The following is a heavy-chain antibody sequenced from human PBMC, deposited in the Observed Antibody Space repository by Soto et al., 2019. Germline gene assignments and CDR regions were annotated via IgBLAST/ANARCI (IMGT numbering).Heavy chain of an antibody. V-gene: IGHV3-23*01. J-gene: IGHJ4*02. D-gene: IGHD3-22*01. Sequence: PGGSLRLSCAAYGFIFSSYDMSWVRQAPGKGLEWVSDISGNGGSTYYADSVKGRFTISRDNSKNTLYLQMNSLRAEDTAVYYCAKDGFITMIVVVISHSDYWGQGTLVTVSS. CDR3: AKDGFITMIVVVISHSDY. CDR2: ISGNGGST. CDR1: GFIFSSYD.